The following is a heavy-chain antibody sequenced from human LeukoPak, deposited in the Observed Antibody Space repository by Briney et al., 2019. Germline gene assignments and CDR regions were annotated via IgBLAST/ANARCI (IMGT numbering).Heavy chain of an antibody. CDR1: GFTFSNYG. Sequence: GGSLRLSCAASGFTFSNYGMHWVRQAPGKGLEWVAFIRYDGSNKYYADSVKGRFTISRDNSKNTLYLQMNSLRAEDTAVYYCTRVQFQWFDPWGQGTLVTVSS. J-gene: IGHJ5*02. D-gene: IGHD6-19*01. V-gene: IGHV3-30*02. CDR3: TRVQFQWFDP. CDR2: IRYDGSNK.